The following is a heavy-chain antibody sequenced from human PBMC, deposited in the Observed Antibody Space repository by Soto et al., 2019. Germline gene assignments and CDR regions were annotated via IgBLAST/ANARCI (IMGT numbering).Heavy chain of an antibody. J-gene: IGHJ4*02. CDR1: GFTFSSYA. CDR2: ISGSGGST. CDR3: AKVQEFCGFNCYIVDS. Sequence: GGSLRLSCAASGFTFSSYAMSWVRQAPGKGLEWVSAISGSGGSTYYADSVKGRFTISRDNSKNTLYLQMNSLGAEDTALYYCAKVQEFCGFNCYIVDSWGQGVLVTVSS. V-gene: IGHV3-23*01. D-gene: IGHD2-21*02.